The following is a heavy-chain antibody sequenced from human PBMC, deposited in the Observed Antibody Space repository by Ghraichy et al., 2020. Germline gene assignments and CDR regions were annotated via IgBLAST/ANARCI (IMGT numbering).Heavy chain of an antibody. CDR1: DGSISAYY. CDR3: AGEYSGGWRFDY. Sequence: SETLSLTCTVSDGSISAYYWSWIRQPPGKGLEWIGYIFPSGSTTYNPSLKSRVTISVDTSKNQFSLKLSSVTAADTALYYCAGEYSGGWRFDYWGQGTLVTVSS. D-gene: IGHD6-19*01. J-gene: IGHJ4*02. V-gene: IGHV4-4*09. CDR2: IFPSGST.